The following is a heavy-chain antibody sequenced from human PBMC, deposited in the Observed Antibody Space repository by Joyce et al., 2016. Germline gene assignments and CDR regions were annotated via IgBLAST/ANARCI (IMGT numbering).Heavy chain of an antibody. CDR3: ARQRFSYGYYFDY. J-gene: IGHJ4*02. CDR1: GFTFSNYA. Sequence: EVQMLESGGGLVQPGGSLRLSCAASGFTFSNYAMSWVRQAPGKGLEWVSGISGSGGSTNYADPVKGRFTISRDNSKNALHLQMNGLRAEDTAVYYCARQRFSYGYYFDYWAQGTLVTVSS. CDR2: ISGSGGST. V-gene: IGHV3-23*01. D-gene: IGHD5-18*01.